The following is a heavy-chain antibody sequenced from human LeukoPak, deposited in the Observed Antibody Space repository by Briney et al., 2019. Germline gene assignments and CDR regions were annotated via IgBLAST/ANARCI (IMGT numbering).Heavy chain of an antibody. CDR1: GFTLSRYW. J-gene: IGHJ4*02. V-gene: IGHV3-74*01. Sequence: GGSLRLSCAASGFTLSRYWMHWVRHAPGKGLVWVSHISRDGSYTNYADSVKGRFTISRDNANNTLYLQMNSLRAEDTAVYYCSRDLRGADDYWGQGTLVTVSS. CDR3: SRDLRGADDY. D-gene: IGHD1-26*01. CDR2: ISRDGSYT.